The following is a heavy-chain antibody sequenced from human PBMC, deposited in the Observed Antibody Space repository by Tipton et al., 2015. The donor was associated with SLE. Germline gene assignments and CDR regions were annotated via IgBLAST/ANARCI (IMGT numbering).Heavy chain of an antibody. Sequence: TLSLTCTVSGGSISSHYWSWIRRPPGKALEWIAYLNYSGSTNYNPSLKSRVTMSVDTSKNQFSLKLSSVTAADTAVYYCARRRGSSWYEDYFDYWGQGTLVTVSS. CDR3: ARRRGSSWYEDYFDY. CDR2: LNYSGST. D-gene: IGHD6-13*01. V-gene: IGHV4-59*11. J-gene: IGHJ4*02. CDR1: GGSISSHY.